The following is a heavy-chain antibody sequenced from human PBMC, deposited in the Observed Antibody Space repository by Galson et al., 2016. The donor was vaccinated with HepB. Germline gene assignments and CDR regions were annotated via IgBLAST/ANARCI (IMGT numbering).Heavy chain of an antibody. Sequence: SLRLSCAASGFTFSSYAMAWVRQAPGKGLEWVSGMSDSDDIYYSPTVKGRFTISRDNSKNTVFLQLTSLRAEDTAVYYCAKDKRGHSSAWYWYFDYWGQGTMVTVSS. CDR2: MSDSDDI. CDR3: AKDKRGHSSAWYWYFDY. CDR1: GFTFSSYA. J-gene: IGHJ4*03. V-gene: IGHV3-23*01. D-gene: IGHD6-13*01.